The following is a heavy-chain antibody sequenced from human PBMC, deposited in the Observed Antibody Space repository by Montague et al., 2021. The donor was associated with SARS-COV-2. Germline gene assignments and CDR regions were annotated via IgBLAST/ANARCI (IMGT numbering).Heavy chain of an antibody. CDR3: ASPTYYYDSSGSDAFDI. Sequence: SEILSLTCTVSGGSISSSSYYWGWIRQPPGKGLEWIGSIYYSGSTYYNPSLKSRVTISVDTSKNQFSLKLSSVTAADTAVYYCASPTYYYDSSGSDAFDIWGRGTMVTVSS. J-gene: IGHJ3*02. CDR2: IYYSGST. CDR1: GGSISSSSYY. D-gene: IGHD3-22*01. V-gene: IGHV4-39*01.